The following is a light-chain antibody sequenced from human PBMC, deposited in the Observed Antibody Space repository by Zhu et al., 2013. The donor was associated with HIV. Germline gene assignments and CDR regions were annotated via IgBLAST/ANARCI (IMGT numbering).Light chain of an antibody. J-gene: IGKJ4*01. Sequence: DIQLTQSPSLLSASVGDRVTITCRASQDIDRYLAWYQQTPGKAPTLLVYAASTTQSGVPSKFSGSGSGTDFTLTISSLQPEDFATYYCLQDHNYLTFGGGTKVEMK. CDR3: LQDHNYLT. CDR1: QDIDRY. CDR2: AAS. V-gene: IGKV1-9*01.